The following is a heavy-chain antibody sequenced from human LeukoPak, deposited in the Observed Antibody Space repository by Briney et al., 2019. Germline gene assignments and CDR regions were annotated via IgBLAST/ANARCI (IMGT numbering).Heavy chain of an antibody. J-gene: IGHJ4*02. V-gene: IGHV4-59*01. CDR3: ARGYSGSYGRFDY. CDR2: IYYSGST. D-gene: IGHD1-26*01. Sequence: SETLSLTCAVYGGSFSGYYWGWIRQPPGKGLEWIGYIYYSGSTSYNPSLKSRVTISVDTSKNQFSLKLSSVTAADTAVYYCARGYSGSYGRFDYWGQGTLVTASS. CDR1: GGSFSGYY.